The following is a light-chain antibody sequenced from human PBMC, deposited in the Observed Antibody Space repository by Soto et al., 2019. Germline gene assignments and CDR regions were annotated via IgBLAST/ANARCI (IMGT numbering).Light chain of an antibody. Sequence: QSALTQPRSVSGSPGQSVTISCTGTSSDVGGYKFVSWYQQHPRKAPKFILYEVSKRPSGVPDRFSGSKSANTAFLTISGLQAEDAAEYCCCSYAGVYPPVFGTGTKLTVL. CDR1: SSDVGGYKF. CDR3: CSYAGVYPPV. V-gene: IGLV2-11*01. CDR2: EVS. J-gene: IGLJ1*01.